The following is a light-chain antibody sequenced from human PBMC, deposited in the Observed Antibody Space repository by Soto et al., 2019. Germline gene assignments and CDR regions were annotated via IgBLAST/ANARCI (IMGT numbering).Light chain of an antibody. Sequence: DIQMTQSPSSLSASVGDRVTITCRASQTTSRYLNWYQQKPGKAPQLLIYAASSLQSGVPSRFSGSGSGTDFTLTISSLQPDDFATYYCQQSYVTPAFGQGTKVDIK. J-gene: IGKJ1*01. V-gene: IGKV1-39*01. CDR1: QTTSRY. CDR3: QQSYVTPA. CDR2: AAS.